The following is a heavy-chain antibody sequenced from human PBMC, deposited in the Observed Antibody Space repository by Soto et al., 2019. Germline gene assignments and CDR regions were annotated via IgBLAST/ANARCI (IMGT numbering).Heavy chain of an antibody. CDR3: ARADSSGYYQPFDY. D-gene: IGHD3-22*01. J-gene: IGHJ4*02. CDR2: ISGYNGDT. V-gene: IGHV1-18*04. CDR1: GYTFNNYG. Sequence: QDRLVQSESEVKKPGASVKVSCKASGYTFNNYGISWMRQAPGQGLGWMGWISGYNGDTKYAQKFQGRAPLPTDTSTSTAYMEVRSLRSDDTAVYFCARADSSGYYQPFDYWGQGTLVTVSS.